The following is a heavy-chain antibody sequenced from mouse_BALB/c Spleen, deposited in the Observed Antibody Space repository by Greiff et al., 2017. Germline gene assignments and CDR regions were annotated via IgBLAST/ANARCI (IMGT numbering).Heavy chain of an antibody. J-gene: IGHJ4*01. CDR2: ISNKANGYTS. D-gene: IGHD1-2*01. Sequence: EVMLVESGGGLVKPGGSLRLSCATSGFTFTDYYMSWVRQTPGKALEWLGFISNKANGYTSEYSASVKGPFTISRDTSKSILYLQMNTLRAEDSATDYCASDCATARCAYAMDDWGQGTTVTVSS. CDR1: GFTFTDYY. CDR3: ASDCATARCAYAMDD. V-gene: IGHV7-3*02.